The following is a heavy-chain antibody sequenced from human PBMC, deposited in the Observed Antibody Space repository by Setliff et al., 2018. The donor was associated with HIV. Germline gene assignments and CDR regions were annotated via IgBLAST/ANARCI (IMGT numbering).Heavy chain of an antibody. D-gene: IGHD3-22*01. CDR1: GYSISSGYY. V-gene: IGHV4-38-2*01. J-gene: IGHJ4*02. CDR2: IYYSGST. CDR3: ASLPPLYDSSGYYFDC. Sequence: NPSETLSLTCAVSGYSISSGYYWGWIRQPPGKGLEWVGSIYYSGSTYYNPSLNSRVTISVDASKTQFSLKLSSVTAADTAVYYCASLPPLYDSSGYYFDCWGQGTLVTVSS.